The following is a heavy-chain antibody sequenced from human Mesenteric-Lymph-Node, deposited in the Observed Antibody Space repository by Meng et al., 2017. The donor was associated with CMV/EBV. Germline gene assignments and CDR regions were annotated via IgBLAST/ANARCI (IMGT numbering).Heavy chain of an antibody. V-gene: IGHV3-NL1*01. CDR3: AKDLSVRGVYYFYGTDV. J-gene: IGHJ6*02. CDR1: GFTFSSYG. CDR2: IFSGGNTA. D-gene: IGHD3-10*01. Sequence: GESLKISCAASGFTFSSYGMHWVRQAPGKGLEWVSVIFSGGNTAYYANSVKGRFTISRDNSKDMLYLQMNSLRAEDTAVYYCAKDLSVRGVYYFYGTDVWGQGTAVTVSS.